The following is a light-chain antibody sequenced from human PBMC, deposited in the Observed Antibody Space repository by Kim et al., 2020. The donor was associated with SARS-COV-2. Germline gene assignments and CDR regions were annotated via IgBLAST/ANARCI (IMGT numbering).Light chain of an antibody. V-gene: IGLV3-19*01. J-gene: IGLJ1*01. CDR1: SLRNYY. CDR2: GKY. CDR3: HSRDTSDNHPV. Sequence: ALGQTVRITCQGDSLRNYYARWYQQRPGQAPVLVIYGKYNRPSGIPDRFSGSSSVNTASLTITGAQAEDEADYYCHSRDTSDNHPVFGTGTKVTVL.